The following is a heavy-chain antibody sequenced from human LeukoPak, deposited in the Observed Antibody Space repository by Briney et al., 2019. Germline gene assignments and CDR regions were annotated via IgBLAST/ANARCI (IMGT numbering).Heavy chain of an antibody. J-gene: IGHJ5*02. V-gene: IGHV3-30*03. D-gene: IGHD1-14*01. CDR2: ISYDGSNE. CDR3: ARSGDTNRNWFDP. CDR1: GFTFSNYG. Sequence: GGSLRLSCAASGFTFSNYGMHWVRQPPGKGLEWVAVISYDGSNEHYVDSVKGRFTISRDNSKNTLYVQMNSLRAEDTAVYYCARSGDTNRNWFDPWGQGTLVTVSS.